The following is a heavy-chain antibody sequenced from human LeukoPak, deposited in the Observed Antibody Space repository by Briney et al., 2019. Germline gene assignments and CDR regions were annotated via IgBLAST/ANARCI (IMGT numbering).Heavy chain of an antibody. CDR2: VYYSGST. CDR3: ARRSGSYWGEFDY. J-gene: IGHJ4*02. CDR1: GGSISSYY. V-gene: IGHV4-59*08. D-gene: IGHD1-26*01. Sequence: SETLSLTCSVSGGSISSYYWSWIRQPPGKGLEWIGYVYYSGSTNYNPSLKSRVTISVDTSKNQFSLKLNSVTAADTAVYYCARRSGSYWGEFDYWGQGTLVTVSS.